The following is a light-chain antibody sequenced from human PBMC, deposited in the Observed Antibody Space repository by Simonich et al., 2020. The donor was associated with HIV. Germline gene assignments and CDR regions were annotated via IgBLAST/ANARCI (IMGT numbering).Light chain of an antibody. Sequence: DIQMTQSPSSLSASVGNRITITCRASQTISSYLNGYQQKPGKAPKLMIYAASSLQSGVPSRFSCSGSGTDFTLTISSLQPEDFSTYYCQRSYSIPYIFGQGTKLEIK. CDR1: QTISSY. CDR3: QRSYSIPYI. CDR2: AAS. V-gene: IGKV1-39*01. J-gene: IGKJ2*01.